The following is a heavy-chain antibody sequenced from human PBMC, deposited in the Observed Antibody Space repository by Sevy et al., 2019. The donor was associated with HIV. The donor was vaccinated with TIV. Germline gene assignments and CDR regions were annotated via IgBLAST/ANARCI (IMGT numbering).Heavy chain of an antibody. J-gene: IGHJ6*02. CDR3: ARDSSAGITMVRGVISLVYYYYGMDV. CDR1: GYTFTSYG. V-gene: IGHV1-18*04. D-gene: IGHD3-10*01. Sequence: ASVKVSCKASGYTFTSYGISWVRQAPGQGLEWMGWISAYNGNTNYAQKLQGRVTMTTDTSTSTAYMELRSLRSDDTAGYYCARDSSAGITMVRGVISLVYYYYGMDVWGQGTTVTVSS. CDR2: ISAYNGNT.